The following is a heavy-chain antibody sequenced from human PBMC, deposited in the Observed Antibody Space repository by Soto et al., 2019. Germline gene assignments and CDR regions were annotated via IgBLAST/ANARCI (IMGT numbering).Heavy chain of an antibody. CDR1: GYSFTNYG. D-gene: IGHD6-19*01. CDR3: ARDRGVAPPGAGNPHYSSPMDV. J-gene: IGHJ6*03. Sequence: QDQLVQSGAEVKKPGASVTVSCKASGYSFTNYGITWVRQAPGQGLEWMGWISGFNGNTHYAQKLQGRVTMTTDASTSTAYRERGALRSDDTAVYYCARDRGVAPPGAGNPHYSSPMDVGGKGTTATVSS. V-gene: IGHV1-18*01. CDR2: ISGFNGNT.